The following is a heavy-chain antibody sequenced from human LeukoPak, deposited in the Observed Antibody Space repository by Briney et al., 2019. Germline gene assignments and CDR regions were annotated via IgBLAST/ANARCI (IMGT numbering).Heavy chain of an antibody. CDR2: IYYSGST. CDR1: GGSISSGDYY. V-gene: IGHV4-30-4*08. D-gene: IGHD6-19*01. Sequence: SQALSLTCTVSGGSISSGDYYWSWIRQPPGKGLEWIGYIYYSGSTCYNPSLKSRVTISVDTSKNQFSLKLSSVTAADTAVYYCARVSSGWYRGAFDIWGQGTMVTVSS. CDR3: ARVSSGWYRGAFDI. J-gene: IGHJ3*02.